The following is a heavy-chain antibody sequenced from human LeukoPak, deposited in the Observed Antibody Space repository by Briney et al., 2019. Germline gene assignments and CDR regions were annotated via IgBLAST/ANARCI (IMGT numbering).Heavy chain of an antibody. D-gene: IGHD1-26*01. CDR3: AKDVRGGPIVGAGSVDY. J-gene: IGHJ4*02. V-gene: IGHV3-23*05. CDR1: GFIFDTYA. CDR2: VNNKGNNK. Sequence: GGSLRLSCAASGFIFDTYAMSWVRQAPGKGLEWVSAVNNKGNNKYYADSVRGRFTISRDNSKNTLYLQMDSLRAEDTAVYYCAKDVRGGPIVGAGSVDYWGQGTLVTVSS.